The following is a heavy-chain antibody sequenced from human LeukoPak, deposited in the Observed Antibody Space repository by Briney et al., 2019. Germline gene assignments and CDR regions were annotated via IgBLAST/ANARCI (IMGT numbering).Heavy chain of an antibody. CDR2: ISYDGSNK. J-gene: IGHJ5*02. CDR1: GFTFSSYG. Sequence: GGSLRLSCAASGFTFSSYGMHWVRQAPGKGLEWVAVISYDGSNKNYGDSVKGRFSISRDNSKNTLYLQMNSLRTEDTAVYYCARDQKVAAAGSDYNWFDPWGQGTLVTVSS. D-gene: IGHD6-13*01. CDR3: ARDQKVAAAGSDYNWFDP. V-gene: IGHV3-30*03.